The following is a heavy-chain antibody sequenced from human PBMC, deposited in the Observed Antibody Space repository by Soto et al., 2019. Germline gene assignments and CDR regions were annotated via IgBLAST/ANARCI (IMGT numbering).Heavy chain of an antibody. CDR1: GFTFSSYS. CDR2: ISSSSSYI. CDR3: ASHPRDSSGYWYYFDY. Sequence: EVQLVESGGGLVKPGGSLRLSCAASGFTFSSYSMNWVRQAPGKGLEWVSSISSSSSYIYYADSVKGRFTISRDNAKNTLYLQMISRRAEDTAVYYCASHPRDSSGYWYYFDYWGQGTLVTVSS. D-gene: IGHD3-22*01. J-gene: IGHJ4*02. V-gene: IGHV3-21*01.